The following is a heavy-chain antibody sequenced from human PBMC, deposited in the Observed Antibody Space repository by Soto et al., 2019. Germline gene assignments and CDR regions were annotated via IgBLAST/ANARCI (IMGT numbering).Heavy chain of an antibody. D-gene: IGHD5-12*01. J-gene: IGHJ5*02. CDR1: GYTFTSYA. CDR3: ARADIVATGFDP. V-gene: IGHV1-3*01. Sequence: QVQLVQSGAEVKKPGASVKVSCKASGYTFTSYAMHWVRQAPGQRLEWMGWINAGNGNTKYSQKFQGRVTITRDTSASTAYMELSSLRSEDTAVYYCARADIVATGFDPWGQGTLVTVSS. CDR2: INAGNGNT.